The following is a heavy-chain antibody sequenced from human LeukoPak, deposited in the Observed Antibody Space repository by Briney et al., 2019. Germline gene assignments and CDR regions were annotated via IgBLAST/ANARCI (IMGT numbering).Heavy chain of an antibody. CDR1: GGSISSYY. D-gene: IGHD3-22*01. J-gene: IGHJ4*02. CDR3: ARVRRDGVVVIPYYFDY. Sequence: SETLSLTCTVSGGSISSYYWSWIRQPAGKGLEWIGRIYTSGSTNYNPSLKSRVTMSVDTSKNQFSLKLSSVTAADTAVYYCARVRRDGVVVIPYYFDYWGQGTLVTVSS. CDR2: IYTSGST. V-gene: IGHV4-4*07.